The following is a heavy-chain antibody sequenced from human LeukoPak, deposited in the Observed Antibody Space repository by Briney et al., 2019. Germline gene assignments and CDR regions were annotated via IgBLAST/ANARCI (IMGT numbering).Heavy chain of an antibody. CDR1: GFTFSSYA. Sequence: PGRSLRLSCAASGFTFSSYAMHWVRQAPGKGLEWVAIISYDGSNKYYAESVKGRFTISRDNSKNTLYLQMNSLRPEDTALYYCVKKRASGSVWFDPWGQGTLATVSS. CDR3: VKKRASGSVWFDP. D-gene: IGHD3-10*01. CDR2: ISYDGSNK. J-gene: IGHJ5*02. V-gene: IGHV3-30*04.